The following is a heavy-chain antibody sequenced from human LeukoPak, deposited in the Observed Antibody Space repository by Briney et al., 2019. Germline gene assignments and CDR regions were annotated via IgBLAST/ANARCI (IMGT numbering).Heavy chain of an antibody. Sequence: TSSETLSLTCTVSGGSISSSSYYWGWIRQPPGKGLEWIGSIYYSGSTYYNPSLKSRVTISVDTSKNQFSLKLSSVTAADTAVYYCARRVLWELPGWFDPWGQGTLVTVSS. CDR3: ARRVLWELPGWFDP. J-gene: IGHJ5*02. CDR1: GGSISSSSYY. CDR2: IYYSGST. V-gene: IGHV4-39*01. D-gene: IGHD1-26*01.